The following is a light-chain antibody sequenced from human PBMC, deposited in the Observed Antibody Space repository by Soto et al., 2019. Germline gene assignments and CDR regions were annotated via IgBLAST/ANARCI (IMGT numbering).Light chain of an antibody. V-gene: IGLV2-14*01. CDR2: DVS. Sequence: QSALTQPASVSGSPGQSITISCTGTSSDVGGYNYVSWYQQHPGKAPKLMIYDVSNRPSGVSNRFSGSKSGNTASLTSSGLQAEDEADYYCSSYTSSSPLGVFGTGTKVTVL. J-gene: IGLJ1*01. CDR3: SSYTSSSPLGV. CDR1: SSDVGGYNY.